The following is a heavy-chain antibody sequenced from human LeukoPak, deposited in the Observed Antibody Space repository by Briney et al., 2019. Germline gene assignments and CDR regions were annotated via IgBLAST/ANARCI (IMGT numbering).Heavy chain of an antibody. J-gene: IGHJ4*02. CDR2: VSAYNGNT. CDR3: ARGERHFDY. Sequence: GASVKVSCKASGYTFTTYGISWVRQAPGQGLEWMGWVSAYNGNTNYAQKLQGRVTMTTDTSANTAYMELGSLRSDDTAVYYCARGERHFDYWGQGTLVTVSS. CDR1: GYTFTTYG. V-gene: IGHV1-18*01. D-gene: IGHD1-1*01.